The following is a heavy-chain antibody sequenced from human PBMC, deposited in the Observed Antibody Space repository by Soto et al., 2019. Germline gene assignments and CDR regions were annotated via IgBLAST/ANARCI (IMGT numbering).Heavy chain of an antibody. D-gene: IGHD2-2*02. CDR1: GFTFNTYG. J-gene: IGHJ4*01. CDR2: ISYDGSEK. V-gene: IGHV3-30*18. Sequence: PGGSLRLSCAASGFTFNTYGMHWVRQAPGKGLEWVAVISYDGSEKYYVDSVKGRFTISKDNSKNTLYLQMNSLRPEDTAVYYCAKSPNFYCSSPNCYKYYFDHWGHGNRVTVS. CDR3: AKSPNFYCSSPNCYKYYFDH.